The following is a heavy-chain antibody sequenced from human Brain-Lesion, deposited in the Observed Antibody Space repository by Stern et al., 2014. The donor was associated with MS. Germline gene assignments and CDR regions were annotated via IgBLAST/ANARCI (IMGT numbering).Heavy chain of an antibody. CDR2: INPNTGGA. D-gene: IGHD3-3*01. J-gene: IGHJ6*02. V-gene: IGHV1-2*02. CDR3: ARDQRGITIFGVVTDYYYLGMDV. CDR1: GYFFTGYY. Sequence: QVQLGQSGAEVKKPGASVKVSCKTSGYFFTGYYMHWVRQAPGQGLEWMAWINPNTGGAKDAQKFQGRVTMSRDTSISTAYVELSSLTSDDTAVYYCARDQRGITIFGVVTDYYYLGMDVWGQGTTVTVSS.